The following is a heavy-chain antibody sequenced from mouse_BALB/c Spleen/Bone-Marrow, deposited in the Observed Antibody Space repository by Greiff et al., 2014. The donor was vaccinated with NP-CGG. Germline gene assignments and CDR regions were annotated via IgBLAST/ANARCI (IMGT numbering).Heavy chain of an antibody. CDR3: ARGRDRYDDAMDY. CDR1: GFTFSSYA. CDR2: ISSGGST. J-gene: IGHJ4*01. D-gene: IGHD2-14*01. V-gene: IGHV5-6-5*01. Sequence: LQQSGGGLVKPGGSLKLSCAASGFTFSSYAMSWVRQTPEKRLEWVASISSGGSTYYPDSVKGRFTISRDNARNILYLQMSSLRSEDTAMYYCARGRDRYDDAMDYWGQGTSVTVSS.